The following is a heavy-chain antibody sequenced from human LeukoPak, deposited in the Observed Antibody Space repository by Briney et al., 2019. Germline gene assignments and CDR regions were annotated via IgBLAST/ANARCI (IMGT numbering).Heavy chain of an antibody. J-gene: IGHJ4*02. D-gene: IGHD2-15*01. CDR2: INPDSGGT. CDR1: GYTFTAYY. V-gene: IGHV1-2*02. Sequence: GASVTVSCKASGYTFTAYYMHWVRQAPGQGLEWMGWINPDSGGTNYAQKFQGGVTMTRATSITTAYMELSRLRSDDTAVYYCARAYCSGGNCYSKSNFDSWGQGTLVTVSS. CDR3: ARAYCSGGNCYSKSNFDS.